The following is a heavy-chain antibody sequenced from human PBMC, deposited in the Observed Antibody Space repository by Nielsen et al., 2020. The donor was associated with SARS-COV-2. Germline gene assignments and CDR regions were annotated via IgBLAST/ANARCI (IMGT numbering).Heavy chain of an antibody. CDR1: GGSFSGYY. D-gene: IGHD2-15*01. Sequence: SETLSLTCAVYGGSFSGYYWSWIRQPPGKGLEWIGEINHSGSTNYNPSLKSRVTISVDTSKNQFSLKLSSVTAADTAVYYCAREYVNVATKRYCSGGSCYRKTYYFDYWGQGTLVTVSS. CDR3: AREYVNVATKRYCSGGSCYRKTYYFDY. V-gene: IGHV4-34*01. J-gene: IGHJ4*02. CDR2: INHSGST.